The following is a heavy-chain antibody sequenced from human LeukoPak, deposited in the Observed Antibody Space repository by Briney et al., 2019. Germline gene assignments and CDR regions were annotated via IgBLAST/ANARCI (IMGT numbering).Heavy chain of an antibody. J-gene: IGHJ4*02. CDR3: ARGKGLYYFDY. Sequence: PGGSLRLSCAASGFTFSGSGMHWVRQAPGKGLEWVSSISSSSSYIYYADSVKGRFTISRDNAKNSLYLQMNGLRAEDTAVYYCARGKGLYYFDYWGQGTLVTVSS. CDR1: GFTFSGSG. CDR2: ISSSSSYI. V-gene: IGHV3-21*01.